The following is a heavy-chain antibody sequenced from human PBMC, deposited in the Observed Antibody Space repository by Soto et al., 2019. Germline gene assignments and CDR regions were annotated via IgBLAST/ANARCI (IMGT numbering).Heavy chain of an antibody. Sequence: EVQLLESGGGLVQPGGSLRLSCAASGFTFSSYAMRWVRQAPVKGLEWVSAIIGSGDSTYYADSVKGRFTISRDNSKNTLYLQMNSLRAEDTAVYYCARRGSGSYYDYGGQGTLVTVSS. D-gene: IGHD1-26*01. J-gene: IGHJ4*02. CDR1: GFTFSSYA. CDR2: IIGSGDST. CDR3: ARRGSGSYYDY. V-gene: IGHV3-23*01.